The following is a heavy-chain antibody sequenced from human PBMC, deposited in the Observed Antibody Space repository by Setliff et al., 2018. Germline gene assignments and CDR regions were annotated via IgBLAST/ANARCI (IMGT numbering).Heavy chain of an antibody. J-gene: IGHJ4*02. CDR3: ARSGGRCSGGSCPSGEY. D-gene: IGHD2-15*01. Sequence: LRLSCAASGFSFSDYYMMWIRQAPGKGLEWVSYISNDAYTIHYADSMKGRLTISRDNSKNSVFLQMNSLRVEDTAVYYCARSGGRCSGGSCPSGEYWGQGTLVTVSS. CDR1: GFSFSDYY. V-gene: IGHV3-11*01. CDR2: ISNDAYTI.